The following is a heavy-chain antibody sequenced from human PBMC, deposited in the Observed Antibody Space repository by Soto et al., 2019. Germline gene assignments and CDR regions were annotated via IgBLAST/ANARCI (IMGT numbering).Heavy chain of an antibody. CDR2: IYPGDSDT. V-gene: IGHV5-51*01. CDR1: GYSFTSYW. CDR3: SRLILCGSYYGPPDY. D-gene: IGHD1-26*01. J-gene: IGHJ4*02. Sequence: PGESLKISCKGSGYSFTSYWIGWVRQMPGKGMEWKGIIYPGDSDTRYSSSFQGKVTISADKSSSTAYLQWSSLKASDTATYYYSRLILCGSYYGPPDYWGQGTLVTVSS.